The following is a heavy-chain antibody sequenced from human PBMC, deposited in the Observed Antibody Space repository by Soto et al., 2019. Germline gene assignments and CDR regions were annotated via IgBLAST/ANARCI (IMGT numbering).Heavy chain of an antibody. CDR2: IWYDGSNK. Sequence: GGSLRLSCVASGVSFSLVGMRWVRQAPGKGLEWVAVIWYDGSNKYYADSVKGRFTISRDNSKNTLYLQMNSLRAEDTAVYYCARDLNDFWSGYLSLDYWGQGTLVTVSS. CDR3: ARDLNDFWSGYLSLDY. V-gene: IGHV3-33*01. CDR1: GVSFSLVG. J-gene: IGHJ4*02. D-gene: IGHD3-3*01.